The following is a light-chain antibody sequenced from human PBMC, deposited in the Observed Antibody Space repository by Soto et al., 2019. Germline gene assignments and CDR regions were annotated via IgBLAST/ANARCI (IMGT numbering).Light chain of an antibody. CDR1: QDISNY. CDR3: QQFDDLPFT. Sequence: DIQMTQSPSSLSASVGDRVTITCQASQDISNYLNWYQQKPGKAPKLLIYDASSLQTGVPSRFSGSGSGTSFTFTISIPQPEDFATYYCQQFDDLPFTFGGGTTVEI. CDR2: DAS. J-gene: IGKJ4*01. V-gene: IGKV1-33*01.